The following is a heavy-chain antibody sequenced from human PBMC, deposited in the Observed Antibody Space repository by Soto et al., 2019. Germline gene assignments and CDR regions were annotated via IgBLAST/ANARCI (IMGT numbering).Heavy chain of an antibody. V-gene: IGHV3-9*01. CDR3: AKFVGDYFDY. Sequence: EVQLVESGGGLVQPGRALRLSCAASGFTFDDYAMHWVRQAPGKGLEWVSGISWNSGSIGYAYSVKGRFTISRDNAKNSLYQQMNSLRAEDTALYYCAKFVGDYFDYWGQGTLVTVSS. CDR2: ISWNSGSI. J-gene: IGHJ4*02. CDR1: GFTFDDYA. D-gene: IGHD2-21*01.